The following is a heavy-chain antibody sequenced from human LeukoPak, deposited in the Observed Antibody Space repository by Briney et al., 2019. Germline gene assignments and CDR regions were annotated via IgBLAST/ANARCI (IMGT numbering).Heavy chain of an antibody. V-gene: IGHV3-23*01. CDR3: AKAHCSSTSCSRADN. J-gene: IGHJ4*02. CDR2: IDGSGGTA. D-gene: IGHD2-2*01. Sequence: GGSLRLSCAASGFTFTRNAMAWVRQAPGKGLEWVSAIDGSGGTAFYADSVKGRVTISRVQSTNTVYLQMNSLRADDTAVYYCAKAHCSSTSCSRADNWGQGTLVTVSS. CDR1: GFTFTRNA.